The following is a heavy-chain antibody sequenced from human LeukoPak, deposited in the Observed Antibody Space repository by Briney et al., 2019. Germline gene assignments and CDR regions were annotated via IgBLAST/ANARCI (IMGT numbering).Heavy chain of an antibody. J-gene: IGHJ4*02. CDR3: AKDRSTVTTYGPCDY. Sequence: GGSLRLSCAASGFTFSSYGMHWVRQAPGKGLEWVAVISYDGSNKYYADSVKGRFTISRDNSKNTLYLQMNSLRAEDTAVYYCAKDRSTVTTYGPCDYWGQGTLVTVSS. CDR2: ISYDGSNK. CDR1: GFTFSSYG. V-gene: IGHV3-30*18. D-gene: IGHD4-17*01.